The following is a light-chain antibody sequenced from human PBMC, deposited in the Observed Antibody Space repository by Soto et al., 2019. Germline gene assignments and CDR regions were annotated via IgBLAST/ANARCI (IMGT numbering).Light chain of an antibody. CDR2: RNN. V-gene: IGLV1-47*01. Sequence: QSVLTQPPSASGTPGQGVTISCSGSTSSIGSNHVYWYQQLPGTAPKLLIYRNNQRPSGVPDRFSGSKSGTSASLAISGLRSDDEADYFCATWDDSLNGFYVFGTGTKV. J-gene: IGLJ1*01. CDR1: TSSIGSNH. CDR3: ATWDDSLNGFYV.